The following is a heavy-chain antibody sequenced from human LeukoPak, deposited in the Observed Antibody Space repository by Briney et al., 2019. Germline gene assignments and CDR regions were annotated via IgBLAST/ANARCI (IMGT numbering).Heavy chain of an antibody. J-gene: IGHJ6*03. CDR1: GDSISSYY. V-gene: IGHV4-34*01. Sequence: PSETLSLTCTVSGDSISSYYWSWIRQPPGKGLEWIGEINHSGSTNYNPSLKSRVTISVDTSKNQFSLKLSSVTAADTAVYHCARLNKNDSGSYRFGKKKRGYMDVWGKGTTVTISS. D-gene: IGHD3-10*01. CDR2: INHSGST. CDR3: ARLNKNDSGSYRFGKKKRGYMDV.